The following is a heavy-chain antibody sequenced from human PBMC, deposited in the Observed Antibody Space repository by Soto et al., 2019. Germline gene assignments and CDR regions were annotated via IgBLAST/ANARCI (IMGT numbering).Heavy chain of an antibody. J-gene: IGHJ3*02. CDR1: GFTFSSYS. CDR3: ARSLYPYCSSTSCYAAFDI. V-gene: IGHV3-21*01. D-gene: IGHD2-2*01. Sequence: GGSLRLSCAASGFTFSSYSMNWVRQAPGKGLEWVSSISSSSSYIYYADSVKGRFTISRDNAKNSLYLQMNSLRAEDTAVYYCARSLYPYCSSTSCYAAFDIWGQGTMVTVS. CDR2: ISSSSSYI.